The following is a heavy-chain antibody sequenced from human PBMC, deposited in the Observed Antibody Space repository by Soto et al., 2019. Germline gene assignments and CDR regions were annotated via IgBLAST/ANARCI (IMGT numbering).Heavy chain of an antibody. D-gene: IGHD3-22*01. J-gene: IGHJ4*02. Sequence: ASVKVSCKASGGTFSSYAISWVRQALGQGLEWMGGIIPIFGTANYAQKFQGRVTITADESTSTAYMELSSLRSEDTAVYYCARDGGGIWDSSGYSFDYWGQGTLVTVSS. CDR2: IIPIFGTA. CDR3: ARDGGGIWDSSGYSFDY. V-gene: IGHV1-69*13. CDR1: GGTFSSYA.